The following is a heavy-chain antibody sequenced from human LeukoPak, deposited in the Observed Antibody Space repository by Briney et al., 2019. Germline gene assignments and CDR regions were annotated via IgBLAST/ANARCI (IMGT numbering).Heavy chain of an antibody. CDR3: AKAAYYYGSGSYYYFDY. D-gene: IGHD3-10*01. J-gene: IGHJ4*02. CDR1: GFTFDDYA. Sequence: GRSLRLSCAASGFTFDDYAMHWVRQAPGKGLEWVSGISWNSGSIGYADSVKGRFTISRDNAKNSLYLQMNSLRAEDMALYYCAKAAYYYGSGSYYYFDYWGQRTLVTVSS. CDR2: ISWNSGSI. V-gene: IGHV3-9*03.